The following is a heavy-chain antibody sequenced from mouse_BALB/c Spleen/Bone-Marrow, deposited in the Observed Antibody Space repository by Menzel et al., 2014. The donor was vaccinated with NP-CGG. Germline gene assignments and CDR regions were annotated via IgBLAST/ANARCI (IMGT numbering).Heavy chain of an antibody. CDR1: GYSFSNYW. CDR2: IYPGDGDT. V-gene: IGHV1-80*01. D-gene: IGHD1-1*01. J-gene: IGHJ4*01. CDR3: ASRGDYSYAMDY. Sequence: VKLQESGAELVRPGSSVKISFKSSGYSFSNYWMNWMKQRPGQGLEWIGQIYPGDGDTNYNGKFKGKATLTADKSSSTAYMQLSSLTSEDSAVYFCASRGDYSYAMDYWGQGTSVTVSS.